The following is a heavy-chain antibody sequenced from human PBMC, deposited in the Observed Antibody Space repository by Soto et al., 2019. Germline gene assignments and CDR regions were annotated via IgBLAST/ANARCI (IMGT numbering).Heavy chain of an antibody. V-gene: IGHV3-30*18. CDR3: AKSPGIAAAGIDYYYYYGMDV. CDR1: GFTFSSYG. CDR2: ISYDGSNK. Sequence: GGSLRLSCAASGFTFSSYGMHWVRQAPGKGLEWVAVISYDGSNKYYADSVKGRFTISRDNSKNTLYLQMNGLRAEDTAVYYCAKSPGIAAAGIDYYYYYGMDVWGQGTTVTVS. J-gene: IGHJ6*02. D-gene: IGHD6-13*01.